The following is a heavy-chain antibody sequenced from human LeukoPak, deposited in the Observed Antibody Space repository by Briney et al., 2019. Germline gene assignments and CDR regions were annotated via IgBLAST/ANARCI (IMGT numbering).Heavy chain of an antibody. CDR2: ISTYNGNT. CDR1: GYTFTSYG. V-gene: IGHV1-18*01. D-gene: IGHD3-10*01. J-gene: IGHJ6*04. Sequence: ASVKVSCKASGYTFTSYGISWVRQAPGQGLEWMGWISTYNGNTNYAQKLQGRVTMTTDTSTSTAYMELSSLRSEDTAVYYCATGLWFGKYLDVWGKGTTVTISS. CDR3: ATGLWFGKYLDV.